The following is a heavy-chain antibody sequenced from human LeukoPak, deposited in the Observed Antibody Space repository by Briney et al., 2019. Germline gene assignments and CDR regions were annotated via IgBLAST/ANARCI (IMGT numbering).Heavy chain of an antibody. V-gene: IGHV2-5*01. Sequence: SGPTLMHPTQTLTLTCTFSGFSLRTSGGGVGWIRQPPGKALEWLTLIYWYDDKRYSPSLKSRLTITKDTSKNQVVLTMTNMDPVDTATYYCAHSLPTGVFHDAFDIWGQGTMVTVSS. CDR1: GFSLRTSGGG. J-gene: IGHJ3*02. CDR3: AHSLPTGVFHDAFDI. D-gene: IGHD2-8*02. CDR2: IYWYDDK.